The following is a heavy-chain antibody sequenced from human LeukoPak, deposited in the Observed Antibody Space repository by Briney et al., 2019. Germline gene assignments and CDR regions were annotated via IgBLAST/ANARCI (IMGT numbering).Heavy chain of an antibody. CDR2: ISDSGGST. V-gene: IGHV3-23*01. D-gene: IGHD2-15*01. Sequence: GGSLRLSCAASGITFGSYAMSWVRQAPGKGLEWVSGISDSGGSTYYADSVKGRFTISRDNSKNTLYLQVNSLRAEDTAVYYCAKGYCSGGSCWDYFDYWGQGTLVTVSS. CDR1: GITFGSYA. J-gene: IGHJ4*02. CDR3: AKGYCSGGSCWDYFDY.